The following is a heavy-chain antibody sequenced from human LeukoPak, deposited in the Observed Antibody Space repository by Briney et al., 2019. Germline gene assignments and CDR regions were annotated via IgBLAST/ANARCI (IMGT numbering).Heavy chain of an antibody. D-gene: IGHD3-10*02. V-gene: IGHV3-48*03. Sequence: GSLRLSCAASGFTFSSYEMNWVRQAPGKGLEWVSYISSSGSTIYYADSVKGRFTISRDNAKNSLYLQMNRLRVEVTAVYYCAELGITMIGGVWGKGTTVTISS. J-gene: IGHJ6*04. CDR3: AELGITMIGGV. CDR1: GFTFSSYE. CDR2: ISSSGSTI.